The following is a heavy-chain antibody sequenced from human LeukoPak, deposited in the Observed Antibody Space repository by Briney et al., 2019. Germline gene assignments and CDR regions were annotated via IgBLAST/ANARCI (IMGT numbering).Heavy chain of an antibody. CDR2: INAGNGNT. Sequence: ASVTVSCTASGYTFTSYAMHWVRQVPGQRLEWMGWINAGNGNTKYSQKFQGRVTITRDTSASTAYMELSSLRSEDTAVYYCARKAVAGTDYYYYGMDVWGQGTTVTVSS. V-gene: IGHV1-3*01. D-gene: IGHD6-19*01. CDR3: ARKAVAGTDYYYYGMDV. CDR1: GYTFTSYA. J-gene: IGHJ6*02.